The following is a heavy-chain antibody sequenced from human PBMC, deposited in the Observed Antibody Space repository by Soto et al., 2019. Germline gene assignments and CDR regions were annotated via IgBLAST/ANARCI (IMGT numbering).Heavy chain of an antibody. D-gene: IGHD3-9*01. CDR2: IYYSGST. CDR1: GGSISSYY. J-gene: IGHJ4*02. Sequence: XGTLSLTCTVSGGSISSYYWSWIRQPPGKGLEWIGYIYYSGSTNYNPSLKSRVTISVDTSKNQFSLKLRSVTAADTAVYYCARSSSNYDILTGPPDYWGQGTLVTVSS. CDR3: ARSSSNYDILTGPPDY. V-gene: IGHV4-59*01.